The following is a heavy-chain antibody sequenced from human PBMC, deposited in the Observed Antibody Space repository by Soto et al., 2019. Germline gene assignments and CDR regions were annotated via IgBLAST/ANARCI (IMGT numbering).Heavy chain of an antibody. CDR3: ARDGSYGDHGEVYYGMDV. Sequence: QVQLQESGPGLVKPSQTLSLTCTVSGGSISSGGYYWSWIRQHPGKGLEWIGYIYYSGSTYYNPSLESRVTISVDTSKNQFSLKLSSVTAADTAVYYCARDGSYGDHGEVYYGMDVWGQGTTVTVSS. V-gene: IGHV4-31*03. D-gene: IGHD4-17*01. CDR2: IYYSGST. J-gene: IGHJ6*02. CDR1: GGSISSGGYY.